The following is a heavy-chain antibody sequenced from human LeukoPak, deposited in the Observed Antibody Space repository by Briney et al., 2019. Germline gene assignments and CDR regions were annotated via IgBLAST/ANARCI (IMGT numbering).Heavy chain of an antibody. CDR3: VKLDEGFYYHS. D-gene: IGHD3-22*01. V-gene: IGHV3-64D*09. CDR2: ISSNADST. CDR1: GFTFSSYA. Sequence: PGGSLRLSCSASGFTFSSYAMHWVRQAPGKGLEYVSAISSNADSTYYADSVKGRFTISRDNSKNTLFLQMSSLRTEDTAMYYCVKLDEGFYYHSWGQGALVTVSS. J-gene: IGHJ4*02.